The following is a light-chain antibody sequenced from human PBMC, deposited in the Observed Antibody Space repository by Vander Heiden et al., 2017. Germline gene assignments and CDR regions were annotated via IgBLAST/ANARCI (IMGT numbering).Light chain of an antibody. J-gene: IGLJ1*01. CDR1: TSNIGNNY. V-gene: IGLV1-51*01. CDR2: DNH. Sequence: QSVLTQPPSVSAPPELRVTISCSGSTSNIGNNYVSWYQHLPGTAPKLLIYDNHKRPSGIPDRFSASKFGASATLDITGLQTGDEADYYCGTWDSSLSVGVFGTGTKVTVL. CDR3: GTWDSSLSVGV.